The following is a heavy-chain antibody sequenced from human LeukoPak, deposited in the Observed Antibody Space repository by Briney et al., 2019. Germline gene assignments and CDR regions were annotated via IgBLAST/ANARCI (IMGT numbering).Heavy chain of an antibody. CDR3: AREWMVRGIIRGYDI. D-gene: IGHD3-10*01. V-gene: IGHV4-59*11. J-gene: IGHJ3*02. CDR2: VYYTGST. CDR1: GVSISDHY. Sequence: PSETLSLTCTVSGVSISDHYWSWIRQPPGKGLEWIGYVYYTGSTNYNPSLKSRVTISVDTSKNQFSLKLISVTAADTAVYYCAREWMVRGIIRGYDIWCQGTMVTVSS.